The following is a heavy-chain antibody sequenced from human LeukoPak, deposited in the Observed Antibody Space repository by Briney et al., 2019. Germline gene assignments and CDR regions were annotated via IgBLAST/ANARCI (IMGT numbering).Heavy chain of an antibody. CDR3: AKGSEDYGDYVDGGWFDP. V-gene: IGHV1-18*01. D-gene: IGHD4-17*01. CDR1: GYTFTSYG. Sequence: AAVNVSCKASGYTFTSYGISWVRQAPGQGLEWMGWISAYNGNTNYAQKLQGRVTMTTDTSTSTAYMELRSLRSDDTAVYYCAKGSEDYGDYVDGGWFDPWGQGTLVTVSS. J-gene: IGHJ5*02. CDR2: ISAYNGNT.